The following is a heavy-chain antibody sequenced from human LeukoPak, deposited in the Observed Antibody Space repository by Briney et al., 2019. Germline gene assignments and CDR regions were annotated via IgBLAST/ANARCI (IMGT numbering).Heavy chain of an antibody. CDR3: ARDGGTDTHDWYFDL. CDR1: RFTFSSYA. V-gene: IGHV3-23*01. D-gene: IGHD3-16*01. J-gene: IGHJ2*01. CDR2: ISGSGGST. Sequence: GGSLRLSCAAFRFTFSSYAMSWVRQAPGKGLEWVSSISGSGGSTYYADSVKGRFTISTDNAKNTLYLQMNSLRAEDTAVYYCARDGGTDTHDWYFDLWGRGTQVTVSS.